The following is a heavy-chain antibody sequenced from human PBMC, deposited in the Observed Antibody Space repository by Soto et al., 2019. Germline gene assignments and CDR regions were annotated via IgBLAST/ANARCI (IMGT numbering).Heavy chain of an antibody. V-gene: IGHV3-33*01. CDR3: ARDEADSSGSPDY. CDR2: IWYDGSKK. CDR1: GFTFSSHG. J-gene: IGHJ4*02. D-gene: IGHD3-22*01. Sequence: QVQLVESGGGVVQPGRSLRLSCATSGFTFSSHGMHWVRQVPGKGLEWVAVIWYDGSKKYYVDSMKGRLTISKDNFKNTLYLQMNILRVEDTAIYYCARDEADSSGSPDYWGQGTLVTVSS.